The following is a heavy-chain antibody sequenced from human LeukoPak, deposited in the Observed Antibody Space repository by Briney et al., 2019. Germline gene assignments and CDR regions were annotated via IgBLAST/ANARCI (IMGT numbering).Heavy chain of an antibody. Sequence: SQTLSLTCAISGDSVSSNGASWNWIRQSPSRGLEWLGRTYYRSQQWHSDYAPSVKGRITLNPDTSKKQFSLQLNSMTPEDTAVYYCGRETDFGVVTNWGQGTLVTVSS. V-gene: IGHV6-1*01. CDR3: GRETDFGVVTN. CDR2: TYYRSQQWHS. CDR1: GDSVSSNGAS. J-gene: IGHJ4*02. D-gene: IGHD3-3*01.